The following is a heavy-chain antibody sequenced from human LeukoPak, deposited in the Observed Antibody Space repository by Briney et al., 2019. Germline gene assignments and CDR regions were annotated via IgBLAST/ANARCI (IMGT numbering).Heavy chain of an antibody. CDR2: IYYSGST. D-gene: IGHD5-18*01. CDR3: ARIVKSSRGYSYGPPWYFDL. V-gene: IGHV4-39*07. CDR1: GGSISSSSYY. J-gene: IGHJ2*01. Sequence: SETLSLTCTVSGGSISSSSYYWGWIRQPPGKGLEWIGSIYYSGSTYYNPSLKSRVTISVDTSKNQFSLKLSSVTAADTAVYYCARIVKSSRGYSYGPPWYFDLWGRGTLVTVSS.